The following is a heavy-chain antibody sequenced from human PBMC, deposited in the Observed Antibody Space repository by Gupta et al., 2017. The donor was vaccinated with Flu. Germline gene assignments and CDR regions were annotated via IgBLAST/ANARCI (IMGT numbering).Heavy chain of an antibody. CDR1: GFDFNSDE. CDR3: ARGHWDN. V-gene: IGHV3-48*03. Sequence: EVLLVESGGGLVQPGGSLRLPCTASGFDFNSDEMGWVRQAPGRGLEWVAFISSSAVTYYTDPVRGRFTISRDNANNLLYLQMSSLRGEDTAVYYCARGHWDNWGQGTLVTVSS. J-gene: IGHJ4*02. CDR2: ISSSAVT.